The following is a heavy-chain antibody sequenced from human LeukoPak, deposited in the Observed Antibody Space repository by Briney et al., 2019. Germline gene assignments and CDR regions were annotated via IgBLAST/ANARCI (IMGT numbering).Heavy chain of an antibody. D-gene: IGHD3-9*01. Sequence: GGSLRLSCAASGFTFTTYWMVWVRQAPGKGLEWVAHINQDGSERNYVDSVKGRFTVSRDNAKNSLFLQMNSLRVEDTAVHYCARDFESGHSQNYWGQGTLVTVSS. J-gene: IGHJ4*02. V-gene: IGHV3-7*01. CDR3: ARDFESGHSQNY. CDR2: INQDGSER. CDR1: GFTFTTYW.